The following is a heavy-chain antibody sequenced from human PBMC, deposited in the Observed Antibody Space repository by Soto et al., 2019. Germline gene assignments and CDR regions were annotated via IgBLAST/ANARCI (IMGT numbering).Heavy chain of an antibody. Sequence: WWSLRLSCAASGFTFISYSINWFRQSPGKGLEWVSSISSSSSYIYYADSVKGRFTISRDNAKNSLYLQMNSLRAEDTAVYYCAREGYYGSGSHPEGMDVWGQGTTVTVSS. CDR1: GFTFISYS. CDR3: AREGYYGSGSHPEGMDV. D-gene: IGHD3-10*01. J-gene: IGHJ6*02. V-gene: IGHV3-21*01. CDR2: ISSSSSYI.